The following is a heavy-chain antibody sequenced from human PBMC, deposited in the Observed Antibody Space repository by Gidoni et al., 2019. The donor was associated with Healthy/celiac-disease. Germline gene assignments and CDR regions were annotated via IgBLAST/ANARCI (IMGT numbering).Heavy chain of an antibody. Sequence: VVQPGRSLRLSCAASGFTFSSYGMHWVRQAPGKGLEWVAVIWYDGSNKYYADSVKGRFTISRDNSKNTLYRQMNSLRAEDTAVYYCARDQHLAYCGGDCYFGFDPWGQGTLVTVSS. D-gene: IGHD2-21*01. CDR3: ARDQHLAYCGGDCYFGFDP. J-gene: IGHJ5*02. V-gene: IGHV3-33*01. CDR2: IWYDGSNK. CDR1: GFTFSSYG.